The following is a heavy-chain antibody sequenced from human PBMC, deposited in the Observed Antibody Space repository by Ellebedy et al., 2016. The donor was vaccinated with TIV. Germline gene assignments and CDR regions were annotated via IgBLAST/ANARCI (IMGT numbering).Heavy chain of an antibody. J-gene: IGHJ6*02. D-gene: IGHD3-3*01. CDR2: IHYSGNT. CDR3: ARLPWSGLHYYYYYDMDV. V-gene: IGHV4-61*01. CDR1: GGSVSSGSYY. Sequence: SETLSLTCTVSGGSVSSGSYYWSWIRQPPGKGLEWIGYIHYSGNTNYNPSLKSRVSISLDTSKNQFSLKLSSVTAADTAVYYCARLPWSGLHYYYYYDMDVWGQGTTVTVSS.